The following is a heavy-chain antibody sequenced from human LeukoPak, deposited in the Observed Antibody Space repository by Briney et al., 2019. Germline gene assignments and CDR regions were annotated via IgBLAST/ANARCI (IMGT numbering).Heavy chain of an antibody. CDR2: ISISGSST. J-gene: IGHJ4*02. CDR1: GFTFSTYD. CDR3: AKKLLGTTGHFDY. V-gene: IGHV3-23*01. D-gene: IGHD1-7*01. Sequence: GSLRLSCTASGFTFSTYDMSWVRQAPGKGLEWVSIISISGSSTYYADSVEGRFTISRENSKNTLYLQMNSLRAEDTAVYYCAKKLLGTTGHFDYWGQGTLVTVSS.